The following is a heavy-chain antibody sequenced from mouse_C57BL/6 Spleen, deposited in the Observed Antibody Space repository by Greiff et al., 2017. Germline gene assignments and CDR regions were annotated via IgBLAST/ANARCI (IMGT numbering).Heavy chain of an antibody. CDR3: TLITTKNWYFDV. Sequence: VQLKQSGAELVRPGASVKLSCTASGFNIKDDYMHWVKQRPEQGLEWIGWIDPENGDTAYASKFQGKATITADTSSNTAYLQLSSLTSEDTAVYYCTLITTKNWYFDVWGTGTTVTVSS. CDR2: IDPENGDT. D-gene: IGHD1-1*01. J-gene: IGHJ1*03. CDR1: GFNIKDDY. V-gene: IGHV14-4*01.